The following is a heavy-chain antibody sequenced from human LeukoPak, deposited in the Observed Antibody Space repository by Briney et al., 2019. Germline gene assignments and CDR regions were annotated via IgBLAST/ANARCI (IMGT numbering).Heavy chain of an antibody. D-gene: IGHD2-2*01. J-gene: IGHJ3*02. CDR2: IYPGDSDT. CDR3: ARKTDIVVVPAAQIVVDAFDI. CDR1: GYSFTSYW. Sequence: GESLKISCKGSGYSFTSYWIGWVRQMPGKGLEWMGIIYPGDSDTRYSPSFQGQVTISADKSISTAYLQWSSLKASDTAMYYCARKTDIVVVPAAQIVVDAFDIWGQGTMVTVSS. V-gene: IGHV5-51*01.